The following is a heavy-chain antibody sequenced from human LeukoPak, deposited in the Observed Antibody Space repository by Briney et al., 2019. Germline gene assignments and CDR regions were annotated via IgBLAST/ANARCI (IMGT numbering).Heavy chain of an antibody. CDR2: ISAYNGIT. J-gene: IGHJ3*02. CDR3: ARVAARQLNEAFDI. V-gene: IGHV1-18*01. D-gene: IGHD6-6*01. CDR1: GYTFTSYG. Sequence: GASVQVSCKASGYTFTSYGISWVRQVPGQGLEWMGWISAYNGITNYGEKLQGRVSMTTDTSTTTAYMELRSLRSDDTAVYYCARVAARQLNEAFDIWGQGTMVTVS.